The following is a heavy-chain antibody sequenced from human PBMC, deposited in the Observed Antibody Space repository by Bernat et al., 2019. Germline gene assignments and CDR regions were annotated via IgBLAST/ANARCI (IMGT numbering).Heavy chain of an antibody. V-gene: IGHV3-33*01. CDR3: ARGGVGYYGSGRSTATTPDY. Sequence: QVQLVESGGGVVQPGRSLRLSCAASGFTFSSYGMHWVRQAPGTGLEWVAVIWYDGSNKYYGDYGKGRFTIPRDNSKNTLYLQMNSLGAEDTAVYYCARGGVGYYGSGRSTATTPDYWGQGTLVTVSS. D-gene: IGHD3-10*01. CDR2: IWYDGSNK. CDR1: GFTFSSYG. J-gene: IGHJ4*02.